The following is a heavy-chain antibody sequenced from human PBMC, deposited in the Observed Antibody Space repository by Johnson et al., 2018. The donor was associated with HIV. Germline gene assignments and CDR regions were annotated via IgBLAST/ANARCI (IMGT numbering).Heavy chain of an antibody. CDR1: GFTFSSYA. J-gene: IGHJ3*02. Sequence: QVQLVESGGGVVQPGRSLRLSCAASGFTFSSYAMHWVRQAPGKGLEWVAVISSDGSNKYSADYVKGRFTISRDNSKNTLYLQMNSLRAEDTAVYYCARGWRGITMIDAFDIWGLGTMVTVSS. CDR3: ARGWRGITMIDAFDI. CDR2: ISSDGSNK. D-gene: IGHD3-22*01. V-gene: IGHV3-30-3*01.